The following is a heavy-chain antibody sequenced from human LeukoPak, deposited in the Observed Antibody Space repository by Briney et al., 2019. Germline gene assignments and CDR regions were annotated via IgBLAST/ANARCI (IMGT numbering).Heavy chain of an antibody. CDR1: GFTFSNAW. D-gene: IGHD3-16*01. J-gene: IGHJ4*02. V-gene: IGHV3-15*01. Sequence: GRSLRLSCAASGFTFSNAWMSWVRQAPGKGLEWVGRIKSKTDGGTTDYAAPVKGRFTISRDDSKNTLYLQMNSLKTEDTAVYYCTTARWAGGIDYWGQGTLVTVSS. CDR3: TTARWAGGIDY. CDR2: IKSKTDGGTT.